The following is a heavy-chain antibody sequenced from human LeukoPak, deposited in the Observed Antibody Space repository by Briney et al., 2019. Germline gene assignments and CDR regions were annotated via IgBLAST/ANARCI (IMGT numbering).Heavy chain of an antibody. J-gene: IGHJ4*02. CDR1: GFTFSTYS. V-gene: IGHV3-21*01. Sequence: GGSLRLSCAASGFTFSTYSMNWVRQAPGKGLEWVSSISSGSEDMFYADSVKGRFTISRDNAMKSLYLQMNSLRAEDTAVYYCAKLGTVAYSSSSGDYWGQGTLVTVSS. CDR2: ISSGSEDM. CDR3: AKLGTVAYSSSSGDY. D-gene: IGHD6-6*01.